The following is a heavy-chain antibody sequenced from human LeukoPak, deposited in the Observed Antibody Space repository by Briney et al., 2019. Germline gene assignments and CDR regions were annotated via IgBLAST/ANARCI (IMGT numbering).Heavy chain of an antibody. D-gene: IGHD3-22*01. CDR3: ARPLDGRITMIPGTFDI. Sequence: ASVKVSCKASGGTFSSYAISWVRQAPGQGLEWMGGTIPIFGTANYAQKFQGRVTITADESTSTAYMELSSLRSEDTAVYYCARPLDGRITMIPGTFDIWAKGQWSPSLQ. V-gene: IGHV1-69*13. CDR2: TIPIFGTA. J-gene: IGHJ3*02. CDR1: GGTFSSYA.